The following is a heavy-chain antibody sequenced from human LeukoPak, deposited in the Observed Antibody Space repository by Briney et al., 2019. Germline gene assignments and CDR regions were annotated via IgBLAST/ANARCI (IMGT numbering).Heavy chain of an antibody. D-gene: IGHD5/OR15-5a*01. J-gene: IGHJ5*02. CDR3: ARDVLRSPPPNWFDP. V-gene: IGHV3-48*01. CDR2: ISSSSSTI. CDR1: GFTFSSYS. Sequence: VGSLRLSCAASGFTFSSYSMNWVRQAPGNGLEWVSYISSSSSTIYYADSVKGRFTVSRDNAKNSLYLQMNSLRAEDTAVYYCARDVLRSPPPNWFDPWGQGTLVTVSS.